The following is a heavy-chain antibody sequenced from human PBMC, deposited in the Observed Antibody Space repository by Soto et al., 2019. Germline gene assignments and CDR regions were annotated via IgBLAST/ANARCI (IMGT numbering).Heavy chain of an antibody. CDR3: AIRTGQLAIISEFDGDWFFEV. CDR2: INPDSGGT. J-gene: IGHJ2*01. Sequence: QEQLVQSGAEVKKPGASLKVSCKASGYTFTDYYIHWVRQAPGQGLEWVGWINPDSGGTNLAQRFQGRVTMTSYTSINTAYMEVSSLRSDDTAVYYCAIRTGQLAIISEFDGDWFFEVWGRGTLVTVSS. V-gene: IGHV1-2*02. CDR1: GYTFTDYY. D-gene: IGHD2-2*01.